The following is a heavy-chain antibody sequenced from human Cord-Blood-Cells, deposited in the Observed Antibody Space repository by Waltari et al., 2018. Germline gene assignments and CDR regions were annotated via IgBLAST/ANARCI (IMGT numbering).Heavy chain of an antibody. D-gene: IGHD6-13*01. CDR3: ARDGRRSSYDY. CDR2: IYSGGST. J-gene: IGHJ4*02. Sequence: EVQLVESGGGLVQPGGSLRLYCAASGFTVRSNYMSWVRQAPGKGLEWVSVIYSGGSTYYADSVKGRFTISRDNSKNTLYLQMNSLRAEDTAVYYCARDGRRSSYDYWGQGTLVTVSS. V-gene: IGHV3-66*01. CDR1: GFTVRSNY.